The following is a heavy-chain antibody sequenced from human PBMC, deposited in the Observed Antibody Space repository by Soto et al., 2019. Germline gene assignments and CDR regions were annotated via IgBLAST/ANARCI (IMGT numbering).Heavy chain of an antibody. V-gene: IGHV1-46*03. CDR3: GRATAARQRDYSYHYYLHI. CDR2: INPNGGST. CDR1: GYTFINYY. J-gene: IGHJ6*03. Sequence: QVQLVQSGAEVKKPGASVKVSCKASGYTFINYYIHWVRQAPGQGLEWMGVINPNGGSTVYSHKFQGNVTLTRDTSTSTVYVEPSRLRSEETAVYFCGRATAARQRDYSYHYYLHIWGKGTTVTVSS. D-gene: IGHD6-6*01.